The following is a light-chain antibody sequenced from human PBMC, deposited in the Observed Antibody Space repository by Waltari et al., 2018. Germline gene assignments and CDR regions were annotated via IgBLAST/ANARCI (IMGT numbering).Light chain of an antibody. CDR1: DSDVGAYDF. V-gene: IGLV2-14*01. CDR2: EVS. Sequence: QSALTQPASVSGSPGQSITISCSGTDSDVGAYDFVSWYQQHPGKAPHLIIYEVSNRPSGISNRFSASKSGNTASLTISVLQAEDEPDYYCSSYTTSSAPGVFGTGTRVTVL. CDR3: SSYTTSSAPGV. J-gene: IGLJ1*01.